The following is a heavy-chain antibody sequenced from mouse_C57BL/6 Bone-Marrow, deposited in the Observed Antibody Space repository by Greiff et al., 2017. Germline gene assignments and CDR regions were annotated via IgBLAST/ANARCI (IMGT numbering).Heavy chain of an antibody. CDR2: IDPETGGT. J-gene: IGHJ3*01. Sequence: QVQLQQSGAELVRPGASVTLSCKASGYTFTDYEMHWVKQTPVHGLEWIGAIDPETGGTAYNQKFKGKAILTADKSSSTAYMQLRSLTSEDSAVYYCTRWDGYYYGAYWGQGTLVTVSA. V-gene: IGHV1-15*01. D-gene: IGHD1-1*01. CDR3: TRWDGYYYGAY. CDR1: GYTFTDYE.